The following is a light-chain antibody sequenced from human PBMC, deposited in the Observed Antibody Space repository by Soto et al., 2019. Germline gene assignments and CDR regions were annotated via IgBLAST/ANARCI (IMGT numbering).Light chain of an antibody. J-gene: IGLJ7*01. Sequence: QSVLTQPPSASGPPGQRVTISCSGGSSNIGSNTVSWYQQVPGTAPKLLIYSNNQRPSGVPDRFSGSKSGTSASLATSGLQYEDEADYYCAAWADRLNDLVFGPGTKLTV. CDR2: SNN. CDR1: SSNIGSNT. CDR3: AAWADRLNDLV. V-gene: IGLV1-44*01.